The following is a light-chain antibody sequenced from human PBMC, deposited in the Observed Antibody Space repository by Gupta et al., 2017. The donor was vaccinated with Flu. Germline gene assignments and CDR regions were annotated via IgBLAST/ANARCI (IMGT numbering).Light chain of an antibody. CDR2: GAS. V-gene: IGKV3-20*01. J-gene: IGKJ3*01. CDR1: QSVSSSY. CDR3: QQYARSPPRFT. Sequence: EIVLTQSPGTLSLSPGERATLSCRDSQSVSSSYLAWYQQKPGQAPRLLIYGASSRATGIPDRFSGSGSGTDFTLTISRLEPEDFAVYYCQQYARSPPRFTFGPGTKVDIK.